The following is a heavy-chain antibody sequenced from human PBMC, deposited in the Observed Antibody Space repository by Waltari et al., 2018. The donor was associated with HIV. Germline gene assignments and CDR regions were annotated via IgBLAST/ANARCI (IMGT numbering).Heavy chain of an antibody. CDR1: GGSITTYNW. D-gene: IGHD2-15*01. CDR3: ARAVSGAYRTSWFDP. Sequence: QVVLVESGPGPIKTSETLSLTCAVSGGSITTYNWGSRVRQSPGTGPEWIGETYHSGRTNYNPSRRSRVTISIDKSKNQFSLRLTSVTAADTAIYYCARAVSGAYRTSWFDPWGQGTLVTVSS. J-gene: IGHJ5*02. V-gene: IGHV4-4*02. CDR2: TYHSGRT.